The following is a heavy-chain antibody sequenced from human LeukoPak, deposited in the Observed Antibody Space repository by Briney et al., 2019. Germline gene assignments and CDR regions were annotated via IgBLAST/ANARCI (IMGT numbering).Heavy chain of an antibody. CDR2: IYYSGSA. J-gene: IGHJ4*02. CDR1: GGSISSYY. V-gene: IGHV4-59*01. CDR3: ARVTGYMVEDYFDY. Sequence: SETLSLTCTVSGGSISSYYWSWIRQPPGKGLEWIGYIYYSGSANYHPSLKSRVTISVDTSKNRFSLRLSSVTAADTAVYYCARVTGYMVEDYFDYWGQGTLVTVSS. D-gene: IGHD6-13*01.